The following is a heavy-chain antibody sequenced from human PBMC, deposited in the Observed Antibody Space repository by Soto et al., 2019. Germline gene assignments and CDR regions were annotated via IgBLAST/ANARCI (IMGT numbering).Heavy chain of an antibody. CDR2: IYSGGST. CDR1: GFTVSSNY. Sequence: GGSLIISSAASGFTVSSNYMSWVRQAPGKGLEWVSVIYSGGSTYYADSVKGRFTISRDNSKNTLYLQMNSLRAEDTAVYYCARDPQHLMRTVPYYYYMDVWGKGTTVTVSS. CDR3: ARDPQHLMRTVPYYYYMDV. D-gene: IGHD3-16*01. J-gene: IGHJ6*03. V-gene: IGHV3-53*01.